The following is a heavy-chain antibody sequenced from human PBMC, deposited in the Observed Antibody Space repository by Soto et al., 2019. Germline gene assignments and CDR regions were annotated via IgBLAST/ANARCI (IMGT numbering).Heavy chain of an antibody. J-gene: IGHJ5*02. Sequence: QLQLQESGSGLVKPSQTLSLTCAVSGGSISSGGYSWSWIRQPPGNSMGWIGHAYHSGGTHYNPSLDSRXTTAVDRSKNQFSLKPSCVNAADTVADYCARVPHRWCQGTLVTVSS. CDR3: ARVPHR. D-gene: IGHD2-2*01. CDR1: GGSISSGGYS. V-gene: IGHV4-30-2*01. CDR2: AYHSGGT.